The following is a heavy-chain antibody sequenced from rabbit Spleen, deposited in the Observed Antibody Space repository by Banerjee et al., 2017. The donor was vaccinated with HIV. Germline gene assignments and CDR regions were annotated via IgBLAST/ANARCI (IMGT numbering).Heavy chain of an antibody. CDR2: IDGDSRGRT. V-gene: IGHV1S40*01. CDR3: AREGSITTFAFDL. J-gene: IGHJ4*01. D-gene: IGHD3-1*01. CDR1: GFSLSNNYD. Sequence: QSVEESGGDLVQPGGTLTLTCTVSGFSLSNNYDMSWVRQASGKGLEWIGSIDGDSRGRTYYANWAKGRFTISKTSTTVTLQMTSLTVADTATYFCAREGSITTFAFDLWGPGTLVTVS.